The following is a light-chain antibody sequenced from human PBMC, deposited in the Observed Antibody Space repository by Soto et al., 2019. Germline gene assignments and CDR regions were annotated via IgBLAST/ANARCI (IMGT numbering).Light chain of an antibody. CDR2: EVS. CDR1: QGLVSSDGNTY. CDR3: PQITHWPHT. J-gene: IGKJ2*01. Sequence: DVVMTQSPLSLPVTLGQPASISCRSSQGLVSSDGNTYLNWYQQRPGQSPRRLIYEVSNRDSGVPDRFSGSGSGTDFTLKISRVEAEDIGVYYCPQITHWPHTFGQGTKLEIK. V-gene: IGKV2-30*01.